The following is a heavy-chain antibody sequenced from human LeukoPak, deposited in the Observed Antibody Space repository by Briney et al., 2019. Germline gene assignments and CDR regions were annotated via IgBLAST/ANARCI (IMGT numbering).Heavy chain of an antibody. CDR3: ARDGSADPIVVVPLGFDP. CDR1: GGTFSSYA. Sequence: GASVKVSCKASGGTFSSYAISWVRQAPGQGLEWMGGIIPIFGTANYAQKFQGRVTITADESTSTAYMELSSLRSEDTAVYYCARDGSADPIVVVPLGFDPWGQGTLVTVSS. V-gene: IGHV1-69*13. D-gene: IGHD2-2*01. J-gene: IGHJ5*02. CDR2: IIPIFGTA.